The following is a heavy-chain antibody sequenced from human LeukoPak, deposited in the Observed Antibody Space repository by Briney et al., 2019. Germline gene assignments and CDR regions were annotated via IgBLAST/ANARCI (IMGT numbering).Heavy chain of an antibody. V-gene: IGHV1-8*01. D-gene: IGHD1-26*01. CDR2: MNPNSGNR. CDR1: GYTFTSYD. Sequence: GASVKVTCKASGYTFTSYDINWVRQATGQGLEWMGWMNPNSGNRGYAQKFQGRVTMTRDTSISTAYMELSGLRSEDTAVYYCARVVGAIDYWGQGTLVTVSS. CDR3: ARVVGAIDY. J-gene: IGHJ4*02.